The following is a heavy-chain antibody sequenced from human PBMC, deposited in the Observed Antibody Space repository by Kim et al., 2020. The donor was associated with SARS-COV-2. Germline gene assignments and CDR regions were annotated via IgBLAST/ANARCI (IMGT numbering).Heavy chain of an antibody. V-gene: IGHV3-23*01. J-gene: IGHJ6*03. CDR2: IDYSGGSI. Sequence: GGSLRLSCAASGFTFNSYAMHWVRQDPGKGLQWVSAIDYSGGSIYYADSVQGRFTISRDNSKNTLHLQLRSLRAEDTAVYFCVKDPGVHSGYY. D-gene: IGHD1-26*01. CDR1: GFTFNSYA. CDR3: VKDPGVHSGYY.